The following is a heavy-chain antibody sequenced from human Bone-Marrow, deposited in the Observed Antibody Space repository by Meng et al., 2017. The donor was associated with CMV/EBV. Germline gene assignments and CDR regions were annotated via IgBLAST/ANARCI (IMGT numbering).Heavy chain of an antibody. CDR3: ARDGGYCSSTSCHGFYYGMDV. V-gene: IGHV1-69*05. D-gene: IGHD2-2*01. Sequence: SVKVSCKASGGTFSSYAISWVRQAPGQGLEWMGGIIPIFGTANYAQKFQGRVTITTDESTSTAYMELSSLRSEDTAVYYCARDGGYCSSTSCHGFYYGMDVWGQGTPVTVSS. CDR2: IIPIFGTA. CDR1: GGTFSSYA. J-gene: IGHJ6*02.